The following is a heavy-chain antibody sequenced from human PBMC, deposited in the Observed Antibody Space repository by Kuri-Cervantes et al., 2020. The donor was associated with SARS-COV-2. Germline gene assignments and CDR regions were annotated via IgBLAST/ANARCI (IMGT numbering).Heavy chain of an antibody. CDR2: IKQDGSEK. CDR1: GFTFSSYW. J-gene: IGHJ4*02. Sequence: GESLKISCAASGFTFSSYWMSWVRQAPGKGLEWVANIKQDGSEKYYVDSVKGRFTISRDNAKNSLYLQMNSLRAEDTAVYYCARDCYDSSGYSSFDYWGQGTLVTVSS. CDR3: ARDCYDSSGYSSFDY. D-gene: IGHD3-22*01. V-gene: IGHV3-7*05.